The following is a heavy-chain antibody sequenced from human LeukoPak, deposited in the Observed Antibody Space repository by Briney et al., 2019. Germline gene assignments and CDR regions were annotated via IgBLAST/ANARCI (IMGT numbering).Heavy chain of an antibody. CDR2: IYYTGTT. CDR1: GGSISNYY. D-gene: IGHD3-10*02. J-gene: IGHJ3*02. CDR3: ARWSYYDRSRSFDI. Sequence: PSETLSLTCTVSGGSISNYYWIWIRQPPGKGLEYIGYIYYTGTTNYNPSFKSRATMSVDTSKNQISLKLSSVTAADTAVYYCARWSYYDRSRSFDIWGLGTMVSVSS. V-gene: IGHV4-59*01.